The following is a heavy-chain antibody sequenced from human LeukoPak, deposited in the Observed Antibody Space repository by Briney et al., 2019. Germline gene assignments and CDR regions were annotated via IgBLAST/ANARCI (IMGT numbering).Heavy chain of an antibody. Sequence: SETLSLTCTVPGGSISSSSYYWGWIRQPPGKGLEWIGSIYYSGSTYYNPSLKSRVTISVDTSKNQFSLKLSSVTAADTAVYYCARHRRHSNLVVPAAPSWFDPWGQGTLVTVSS. D-gene: IGHD2-2*01. V-gene: IGHV4-39*01. CDR1: GGSISSSSYY. CDR2: IYYSGST. J-gene: IGHJ5*02. CDR3: ARHRRHSNLVVPAAPSWFDP.